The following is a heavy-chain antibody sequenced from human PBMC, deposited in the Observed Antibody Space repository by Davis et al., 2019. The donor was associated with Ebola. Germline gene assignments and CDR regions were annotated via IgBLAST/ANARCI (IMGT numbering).Heavy chain of an antibody. CDR3: ARVGGYSYALLRFDP. Sequence: GSLRLSCAVYGGSFSGYYWSWIRQPPGKGLEWIGEINHSGSTNYNPSLKSRVTISVDTSKNQFSLKLSSVTAADTAVYYCARVGGYSYALLRFDPWGQGTLVTVSS. J-gene: IGHJ5*02. D-gene: IGHD5-18*01. CDR2: INHSGST. CDR1: GGSFSGYY. V-gene: IGHV4-34*01.